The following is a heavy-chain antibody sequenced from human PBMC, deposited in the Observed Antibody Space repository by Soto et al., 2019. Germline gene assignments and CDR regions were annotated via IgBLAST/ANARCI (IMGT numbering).Heavy chain of an antibody. CDR3: ARLVLRSPRHYYYYYGMDV. J-gene: IGHJ6*02. CDR1: GGSFSGYY. D-gene: IGHD3-3*01. Sequence: PSETLSLTGAVYGGSFSGYYWSGIRQPPGKGLEWIGEINHSGSTNYNPSIKSRVTISVDKSKNQFHLKLSDVTAADTAVYDSARLVLRSPRHYYYYYGMDVWGQGTKATVS. V-gene: IGHV4-34*01. CDR2: INHSGST.